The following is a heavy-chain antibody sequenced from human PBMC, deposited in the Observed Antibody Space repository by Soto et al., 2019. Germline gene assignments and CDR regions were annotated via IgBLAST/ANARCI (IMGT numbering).Heavy chain of an antibody. CDR3: AKDSTLYYYDSSGYFDY. CDR1: GFTFSSYA. D-gene: IGHD3-22*01. V-gene: IGHV3-23*01. J-gene: IGHJ4*02. CDR2: ISGSGGST. Sequence: GGSLRLSCAASGFTFSSYAMSWVRQAPGKGLECVSAISGSGGSTYYADSVKGRFTISRANSKNTLYLQMNSLRADDTAVYYCAKDSTLYYYDSSGYFDYWGQGTLVTVSS.